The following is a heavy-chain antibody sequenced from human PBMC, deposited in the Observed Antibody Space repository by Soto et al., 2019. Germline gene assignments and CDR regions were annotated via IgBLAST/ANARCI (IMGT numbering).Heavy chain of an antibody. D-gene: IGHD4-17*01. CDR3: ARDDPSPYGDYRDYYYYGMDV. CDR1: GGTFSSYA. CDR2: IIPIFGTA. V-gene: IGHV1-69*13. Sequence: SVKVSCKASGGTFSSYAISWVRQAPGQGLEWMGGIIPIFGTANYAQKFQGRVTITADESTSTAYMELSGLRSEDTAVYYCARDDPSPYGDYRDYYYYGMDVWGQGTTVTVSS. J-gene: IGHJ6*02.